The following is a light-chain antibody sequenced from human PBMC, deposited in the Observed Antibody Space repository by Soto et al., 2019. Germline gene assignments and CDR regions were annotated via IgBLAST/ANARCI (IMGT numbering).Light chain of an antibody. V-gene: IGKV2-28*01. J-gene: IGKJ5*01. CDR3: MQALQTLSIT. CDR1: QSLLHSNGCNY. CDR2: LGS. Sequence: DIVMTQSPLSLPVTPGEPASISCRSSQSLLHSNGCNYLDWYLQKPGQSPQLLIYLGSNRASGVPDRFSASGSGTDFTLKISRVEAEDVGVYYCMQALQTLSITFGQGTRLEIK.